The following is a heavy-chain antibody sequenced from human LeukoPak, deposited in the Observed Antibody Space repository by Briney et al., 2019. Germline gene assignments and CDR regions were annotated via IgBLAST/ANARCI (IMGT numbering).Heavy chain of an antibody. D-gene: IGHD3-9*01. CDR1: GDSVSSNSAA. V-gene: IGHV6-1*01. Sequence: SQTLSLTCGISGDSVSSNSAAWNWIRQSPSRGLEWLGRTYYRSKWYNDYAVSVKSRITINPDTSKNQFSLQLNSVTPEDTAVYYCARSQYDILTGYYYYGMDVWGQGTTVTVSS. CDR2: TYYRSKWYN. CDR3: ARSQYDILTGYYYYGMDV. J-gene: IGHJ6*02.